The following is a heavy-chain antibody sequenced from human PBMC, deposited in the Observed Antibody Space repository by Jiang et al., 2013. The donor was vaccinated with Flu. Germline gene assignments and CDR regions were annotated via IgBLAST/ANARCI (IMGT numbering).Heavy chain of an antibody. V-gene: IGHV6-1*01. D-gene: IGHD1-1*01. CDR3: ARDPGYTTGTTRWFDP. CDR1: GDSVSSNSAA. Sequence: QTLSLTCAISGDSVSSNSAAWNWIRQSPSRGLEWLGRTYYRSKWYNDYAVSVKSRITINPDTSKNQFSLQLNSVTPEDTAVYYCARDPGYTTGTTRWFDPWGQGTLVTVSS. CDR2: TYYRSKWYN. J-gene: IGHJ5*02.